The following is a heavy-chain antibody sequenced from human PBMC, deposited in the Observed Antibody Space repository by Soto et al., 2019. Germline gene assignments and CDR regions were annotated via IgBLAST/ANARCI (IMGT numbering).Heavy chain of an antibody. Sequence: EVQLVESGGGLVQPGGSLRLSCAASGFSVSSNYMSWVRQAPGKGLEWVSVIYSEGSTYYVDSVKGRFTISRDNSKNTLYLQMNSLRAEDTAVYYCAKRRITDYYYYYGMDVWGQGTTVTVSS. CDR1: GFSVSSNY. D-gene: IGHD2-15*01. J-gene: IGHJ6*02. V-gene: IGHV3-66*01. CDR3: AKRRITDYYYYYGMDV. CDR2: IYSEGST.